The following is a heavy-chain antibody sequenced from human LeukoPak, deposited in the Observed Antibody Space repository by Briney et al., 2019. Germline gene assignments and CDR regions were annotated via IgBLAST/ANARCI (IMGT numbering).Heavy chain of an antibody. V-gene: IGHV3-33*06. Sequence: GRSLRLSCAASGFTFSSYGMHWVRQAPGKGLEWVAVIWYDGSNKYYADSVKGRFTISRDNSKNTLYLQMNSLRAEDTAVYYCAKGLAAAYCFDYWGQGTLVTVSS. CDR3: AKGLAAAYCFDY. D-gene: IGHD6-13*01. J-gene: IGHJ4*02. CDR2: IWYDGSNK. CDR1: GFTFSSYG.